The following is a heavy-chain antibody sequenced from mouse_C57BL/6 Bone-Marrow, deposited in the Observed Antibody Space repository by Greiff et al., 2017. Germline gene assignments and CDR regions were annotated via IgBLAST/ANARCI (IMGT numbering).Heavy chain of an antibody. D-gene: IGHD1-1*01. CDR2: ISYSGST. J-gene: IGHJ1*03. V-gene: IGHV3-8*01. CDR3: ARFYGSSPYWYFDV. CDR1: GYSITSDY. Sequence: DVQLQESGPGLAKPSQTLSLTCSVTGYSITSDYWNWIRKFPGHNLEYIGYISYSGSTYYNPSLKSRISITRDTSKNQYYLPLNSVTTEDTATDYCARFYGSSPYWYFDVWGTGTTVTVSS.